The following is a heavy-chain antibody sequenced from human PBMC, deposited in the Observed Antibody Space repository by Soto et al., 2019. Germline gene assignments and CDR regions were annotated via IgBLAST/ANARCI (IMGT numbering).Heavy chain of an antibody. Sequence: GGSLRLSCAASGFTFDDYAMHWVRQAPKKGLEWVSGISWNSGSIGYADSVKGRFTISRDNAKNSLYLQMNSLRAEDTALYYCAKGHQTSYYDFWSGYYDGYFEYWGQGTLVTVSS. CDR1: GFTFDDYA. J-gene: IGHJ4*02. D-gene: IGHD3-3*01. V-gene: IGHV3-9*01. CDR3: AKGHQTSYYDFWSGYYDGYFEY. CDR2: ISWNSGSI.